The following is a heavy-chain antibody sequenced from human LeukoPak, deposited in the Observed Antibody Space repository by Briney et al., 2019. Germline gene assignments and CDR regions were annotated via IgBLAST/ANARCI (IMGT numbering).Heavy chain of an antibody. V-gene: IGHV4-59*01. D-gene: IGHD6-13*01. J-gene: IGHJ4*02. CDR2: IYYSGST. CDR1: GGSISNYY. Sequence: SETLFLTCTVSGGSISNYYWSWIRQPPGKGLEWIGYIYYSGSTNYNPSLKSRVTISVDTSKNQFSLKLSSVTAADTAVYYCARATGFGSGIAGARGAPKYYFDYWGQGTLVTVSS. CDR3: ARATGFGSGIAGARGAPKYYFDY.